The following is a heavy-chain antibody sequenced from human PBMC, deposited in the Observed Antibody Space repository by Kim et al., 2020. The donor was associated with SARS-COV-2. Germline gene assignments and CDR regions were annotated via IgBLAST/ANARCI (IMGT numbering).Heavy chain of an antibody. CDR3: ARVYGDYAGFDY. Sequence: NYAQKFQGRVTITADESTSTAYMELSSLRSEDTAVYYCARVYGDYAGFDYWGQGTLVTVSS. V-gene: IGHV1-69*01. J-gene: IGHJ4*02. D-gene: IGHD4-17*01.